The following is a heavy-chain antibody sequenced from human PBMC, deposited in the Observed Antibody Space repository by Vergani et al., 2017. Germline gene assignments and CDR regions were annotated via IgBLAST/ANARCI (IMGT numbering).Heavy chain of an antibody. Sequence: QVQLVESAGGVVQPGGSLRLSCAASGFTFSNFGMHWIRQAPGKGLEWPAYIGKDGINTRYRDAVKGRFTVSRDNSKDILYLQMDSLRTEDTAVYYCATKSCGTPGCQIGYFREWGQGTLVTVSS. V-gene: IGHV3-30*02. CDR3: ATKSCGTPGCQIGYFRE. CDR2: IGKDGINT. CDR1: GFTFSNFG. D-gene: IGHD1-1*01. J-gene: IGHJ1*01.